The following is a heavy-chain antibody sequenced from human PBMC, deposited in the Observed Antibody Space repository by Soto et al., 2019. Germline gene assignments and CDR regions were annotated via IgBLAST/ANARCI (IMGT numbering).Heavy chain of an antibody. D-gene: IGHD2-21*02. J-gene: IGHJ4*02. CDR2: IYHSGST. CDR1: GGSISSSNW. Sequence: NPSETLSLTCAVSGGSISSSNWWSWVRQPPGKGLEWIGEIYHSGSTNYNPSLKSRVTISVDKSKNQFSLKLSSVTAADTAVYYCASAYCGGDCYLIDYWGQGTLVTVSS. CDR3: ASAYCGGDCYLIDY. V-gene: IGHV4-4*02.